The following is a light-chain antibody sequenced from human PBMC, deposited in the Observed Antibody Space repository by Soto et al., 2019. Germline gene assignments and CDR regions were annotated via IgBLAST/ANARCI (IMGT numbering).Light chain of an antibody. V-gene: IGKV1-9*01. CDR3: QELKNFPLT. CDR2: AAS. CDR1: QAIGSF. Sequence: DIQLTQSPSFLSASIGDRVTVTCRASQAIGSFLAWYQQKPGKAPKLLISAASTLQSGVPSRFSGSGSGTEFPLTISSLQPEDFATYYCQELKNFPLTFGGGTKVEIK. J-gene: IGKJ4*01.